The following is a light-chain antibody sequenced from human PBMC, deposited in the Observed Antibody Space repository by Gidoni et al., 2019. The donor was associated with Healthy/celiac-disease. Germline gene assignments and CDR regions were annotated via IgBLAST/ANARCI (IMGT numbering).Light chain of an antibody. CDR2: KAS. CDR3: QQYNSYWIT. V-gene: IGKV1-5*03. CDR1: QSISSW. Sequence: DIQMTHSPSTLSASVGDRVTITCRASQSISSWLPWYQQKPGKAPKLLLYKASSLESGVPSRFSGSGSGTEFTLTISSLQPDDFATYYCQQYNSYWITFGQGTRLEIK. J-gene: IGKJ5*01.